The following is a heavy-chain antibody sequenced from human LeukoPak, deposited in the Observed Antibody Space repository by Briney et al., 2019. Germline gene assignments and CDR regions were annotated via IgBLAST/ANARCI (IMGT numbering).Heavy chain of an antibody. CDR3: ARGYDSSGFYDY. V-gene: IGHV1-2*04. D-gene: IGHD3-22*01. CDR1: GYTFTGYY. CDR2: INPNSGGT. Sequence: ASVKVSCKASGYTFTGYYMHWVRQATGQGLEWMGWINPNSGGTDYAQKFQGWVTMTRDTSISTAYMELSRLRSDDTAVYYCARGYDSSGFYDYWGQGTLVTVSS. J-gene: IGHJ4*02.